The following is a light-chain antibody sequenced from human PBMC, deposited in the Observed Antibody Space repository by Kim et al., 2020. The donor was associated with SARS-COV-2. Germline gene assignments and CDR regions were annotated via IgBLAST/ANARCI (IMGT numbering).Light chain of an antibody. Sequence: DIQMTQSPSSLSASVGDRVTITCRASQTISSYLNWYQQKPGKAPKLLIYAASSLQSGVPSRFSGSGSGTDFTLTISSLQPEDSATYYCQQSYSTLYSFGHGTKLEI. CDR3: QQSYSTLYS. CDR1: QTISSY. J-gene: IGKJ2*03. CDR2: AAS. V-gene: IGKV1-39*01.